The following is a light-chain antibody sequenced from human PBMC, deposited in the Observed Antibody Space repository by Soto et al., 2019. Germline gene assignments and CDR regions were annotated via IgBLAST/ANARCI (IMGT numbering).Light chain of an antibody. V-gene: IGLV2-14*01. CDR2: DVS. CDR1: SSDVGGSKY. CDR3: SSFGGSSTL. Sequence: QSALTQPASVSGSPGQSITISCTGTSSDVGGSKYVFWYQQHPGEAPKLMIYDVSYRPSGISNRFSGSKSGNTASLTISGLQAEDEADYFCSSFGGSSTLFGGGTKLTVL. J-gene: IGLJ2*01.